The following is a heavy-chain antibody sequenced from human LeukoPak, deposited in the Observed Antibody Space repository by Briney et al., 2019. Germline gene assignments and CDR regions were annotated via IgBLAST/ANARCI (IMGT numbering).Heavy chain of an antibody. Sequence: GASVKVSCKASGYTFTSYYMHWVRQAPGQGLEWMGIINPSGGSTSYAQKFQGRVTMTRDMSTSTVYMELRRLRSDDTAVYYCARAWKGYCTNGVCPAPMDVWGKGTTVTVSS. CDR2: INPSGGST. CDR1: GYTFTSYY. CDR3: ARAWKGYCTNGVCPAPMDV. J-gene: IGHJ6*03. V-gene: IGHV1-46*01. D-gene: IGHD2-8*01.